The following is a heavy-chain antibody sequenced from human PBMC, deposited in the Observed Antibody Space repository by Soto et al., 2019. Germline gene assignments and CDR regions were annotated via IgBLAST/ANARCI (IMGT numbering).Heavy chain of an antibody. CDR1: GGSISSSNYY. CDR3: ARHTAAISISDL. Sequence: QLQLQESGPGLVKPSETLSLTCTVSGGSISSSNYYWGWIRQPPGKGLEWIGSIYYSGSTYYNPSLKSRVTISVDTSKNQFSLKLSSLPAADTAVYYCARHTAAISISDLWGQGTLVTVSS. J-gene: IGHJ4*02. CDR2: IYYSGST. D-gene: IGHD3-3*01. V-gene: IGHV4-39*01.